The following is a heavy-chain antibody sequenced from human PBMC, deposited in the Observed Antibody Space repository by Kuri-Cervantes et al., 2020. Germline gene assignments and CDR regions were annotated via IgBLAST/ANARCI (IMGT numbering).Heavy chain of an antibody. D-gene: IGHD3-22*01. J-gene: IGHJ5*02. V-gene: IGHV3-23*01. CDR3: AKDPQGYYDSNDDYH. CDR1: GFMFSSYA. CDR2: LSASGGST. Sequence: GGSLRLSCAASGFMFSSYAMSWVRQAPGKGLEWVSGLSASGGSTYYADSVKGRFTISRDNSKSTLYLQMNSLRAEDTALYYCAKDPQGYYDSNDDYHWGQGTLVTVSS.